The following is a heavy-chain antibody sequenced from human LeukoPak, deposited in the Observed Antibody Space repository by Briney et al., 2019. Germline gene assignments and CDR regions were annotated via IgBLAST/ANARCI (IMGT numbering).Heavy chain of an antibody. CDR1: GGSISSSSYY. J-gene: IGHJ4*02. CDR2: IYYSGST. CDR3: AREITIFGVVIIRYFDY. D-gene: IGHD3-3*01. V-gene: IGHV4-39*01. Sequence: SETLSLTCTVSGGSISSSSYYWGWIRQPPGKGLEWIGSIYYSGSTYYNPSLKSRVTISVDTSKNQFSLKLSSVTAADTAVYYCAREITIFGVVIIRYFDYWGQGTLVTVSS.